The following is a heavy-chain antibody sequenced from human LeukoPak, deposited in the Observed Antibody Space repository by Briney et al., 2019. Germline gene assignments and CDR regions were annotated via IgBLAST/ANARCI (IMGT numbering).Heavy chain of an antibody. CDR3: AKEGDQFRGYLDA. J-gene: IGHJ6*03. D-gene: IGHD3-16*01. CDR1: GLMFSLLG. CDR2: IWHDGSVE. Sequence: GRSLRPSCTASGLMFSLLGMQWVRQAPGEGIEWVAMIWHDGSVEEYADSVKGRFTISRDNSQNTLYLQMNSLRDDDTAVYYCAKEGDQFRGYLDAWGKGTTVTVSS. V-gene: IGHV3-33*06.